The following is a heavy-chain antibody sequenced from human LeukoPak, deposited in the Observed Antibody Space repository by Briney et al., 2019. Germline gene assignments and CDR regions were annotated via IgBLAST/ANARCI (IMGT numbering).Heavy chain of an antibody. CDR3: ARDIPGSGWSLDY. J-gene: IGHJ4*02. CDR2: TTDIGDIS. CDR1: GFTFGSYW. Sequence: PGGSLRLSCAASGFTFGSYWMHWVRQAPGKGLEWVSATTDIGDISYYTDSVKGRFTISRDNSKNTLYLQMNSLRVEDTALYYCARDIPGSGWSLDYWGQGALVTVSS. V-gene: IGHV3-23*01. D-gene: IGHD6-19*01.